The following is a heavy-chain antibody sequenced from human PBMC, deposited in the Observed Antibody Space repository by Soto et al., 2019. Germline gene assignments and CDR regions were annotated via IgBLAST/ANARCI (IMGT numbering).Heavy chain of an antibody. D-gene: IGHD2-2*01. Sequence: QVQLVESGGGVVQPGRSLRLSCAASGFTFSSYGMHWVRQAPGTGLEWVAVISYDGSNKYYADSVKGRFTISRDNSKNTLYLQMNSLRAEYTAVYYCAKELCSSTSCYAERGFDYWGQGTLVTVSS. J-gene: IGHJ4*02. CDR1: GFTFSSYG. CDR2: ISYDGSNK. CDR3: AKELCSSTSCYAERGFDY. V-gene: IGHV3-30*18.